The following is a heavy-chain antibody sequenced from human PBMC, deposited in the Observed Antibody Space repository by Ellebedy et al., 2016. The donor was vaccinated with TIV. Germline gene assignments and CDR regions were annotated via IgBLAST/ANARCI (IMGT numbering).Heavy chain of an antibody. J-gene: IGHJ4*02. CDR2: IYYNGNT. D-gene: IGHD3-22*01. CDR3: ARIPGHYYDSSDSSYYFDF. V-gene: IGHV4-61*01. Sequence: SETLSLTXTVSGGSVTSDTYYWSWIRQSPGKGLECIGYIYYNGNTNYNPSLKSRVTISIDTSKNQFFLELTSVTAADTAVYYCARIPGHYYDSSDSSYYFDFWGLGTLVTVS. CDR1: GGSVTSDTYY.